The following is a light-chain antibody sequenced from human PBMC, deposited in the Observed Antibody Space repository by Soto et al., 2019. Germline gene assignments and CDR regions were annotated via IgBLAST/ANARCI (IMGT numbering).Light chain of an antibody. CDR2: GAS. CDR1: QSVSRN. Sequence: EIVMTQSPATLSLSPGERATLSCRASQSVSRNLAWYQQKPGQAPRLLIYGASTRATGIPARFSGSGSGTEFTLTISSLQSEDFAVYYCQQYNNWPPKTFGQGTKVEIK. CDR3: QQYNNWPPKT. J-gene: IGKJ1*01. V-gene: IGKV3-15*01.